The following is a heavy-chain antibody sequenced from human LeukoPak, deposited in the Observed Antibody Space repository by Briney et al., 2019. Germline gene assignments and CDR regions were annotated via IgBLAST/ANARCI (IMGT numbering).Heavy chain of an antibody. CDR2: ISGSGGST. V-gene: IGHV3-23*01. Sequence: GGSLRLSCAASGFTFSSYAMIWVRQAPGKGLEWVSAISGSGGSTYYADSVKGRFTISRDNSKNTPYLQMNSLRAEDTAVYYCASIVVVVAARFDPWGQGTLVTVSS. CDR1: GFTFSSYA. D-gene: IGHD2-15*01. CDR3: ASIVVVVAARFDP. J-gene: IGHJ5*02.